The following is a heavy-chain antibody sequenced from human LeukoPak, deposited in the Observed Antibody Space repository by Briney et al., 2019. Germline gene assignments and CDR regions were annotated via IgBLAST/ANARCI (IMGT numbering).Heavy chain of an antibody. D-gene: IGHD2-2*01. Sequence: GGSLRHSCAASGFTFSSYGMHWVHQAPGYGLEWVAVISYDGSNKYYADSVKGRFTISRDNSKNTLYLQMNSLRAEDTAVYYCAKDWCSSTSCYHYFDYWAQGTLVTVSS. CDR1: GFTFSSYG. J-gene: IGHJ4*02. CDR3: AKDWCSSTSCYHYFDY. V-gene: IGHV3-30*18. CDR2: ISYDGSNK.